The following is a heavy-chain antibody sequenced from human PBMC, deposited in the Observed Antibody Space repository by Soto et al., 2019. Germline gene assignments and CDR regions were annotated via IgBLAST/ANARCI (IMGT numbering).Heavy chain of an antibody. D-gene: IGHD3-3*01. CDR1: GFTFSSYG. J-gene: IGHJ6*02. Sequence: GGSLRLSCAASGFTFSSYGMHWVRQAPGKGLEWVAVISYDGSNKYYADSVKGRFTISRDNSKNTLYLQMNSLRAEDTAVYYCAGFLEWLDGVYYYYYYGMDVWGQGTTVTVSS. CDR3: AGFLEWLDGVYYYYYYGMDV. CDR2: ISYDGSNK. V-gene: IGHV3-30*03.